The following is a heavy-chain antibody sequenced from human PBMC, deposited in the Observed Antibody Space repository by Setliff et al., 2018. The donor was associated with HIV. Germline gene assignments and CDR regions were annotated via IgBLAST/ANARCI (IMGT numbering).Heavy chain of an antibody. V-gene: IGHV1-69*10. CDR3: ARDSSGWPEHDINGNFDH. Sequence: ASVKVSCKASGGTLSTYGISWVRQAPGQGLEWMGGIIPVLGITNYAQKFQGRVTITADKSTSTAYMELSSLRSEDTAVYYCARDSSGWPEHDINGNFDHWGQGTVVTV. CDR2: IIPVLGIT. CDR1: GGTLSTYG. D-gene: IGHD6-19*01. J-gene: IGHJ4*02.